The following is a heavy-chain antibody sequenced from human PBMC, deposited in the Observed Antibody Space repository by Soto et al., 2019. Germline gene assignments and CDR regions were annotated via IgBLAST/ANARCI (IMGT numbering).Heavy chain of an antibody. D-gene: IGHD5-18*01. Sequence: QVQLVQSGAEVKKPGSSVKVSCKASGGTFSSYAISWVRQAPGQGLEWMGGIIPIFGTANYAQKFHGRVTITATESTSTAYMALSSLRSEDTAVYYCATQGLPNYYDYGMDVWGQGTTVTVSS. J-gene: IGHJ6*02. CDR3: ATQGLPNYYDYGMDV. CDR2: IIPIFGTA. V-gene: IGHV1-69*12. CDR1: GGTFSSYA.